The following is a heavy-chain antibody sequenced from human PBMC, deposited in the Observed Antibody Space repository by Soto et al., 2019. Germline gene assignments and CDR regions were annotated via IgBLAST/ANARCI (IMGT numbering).Heavy chain of an antibody. Sequence: SETLSLTCTVSGGSISSYYWSWIRQPPGRGLEWIGYIYYSGSTNYNPSLKSRVTISVDTSKNQFSLKLSSVTAADTAVYYCARTPLLWFGELPENWFDPWGQGTLVTVSS. D-gene: IGHD3-10*01. V-gene: IGHV4-59*01. CDR2: IYYSGST. CDR1: GGSISSYY. CDR3: ARTPLLWFGELPENWFDP. J-gene: IGHJ5*02.